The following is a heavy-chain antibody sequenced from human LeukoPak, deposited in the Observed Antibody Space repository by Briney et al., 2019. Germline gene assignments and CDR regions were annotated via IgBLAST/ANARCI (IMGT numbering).Heavy chain of an antibody. CDR3: AKKMPGNGDRLDY. D-gene: IGHD2-8*01. CDR1: GFPFSKYG. Sequence: PGGSLRLSCAGSGFPFSKYGMHWVRQAPGKGLEWVAYMQFDGNNEKYGDSAKGRFTISRDNSKNTLYLQMDSLKEEDTAVYYCAKKMPGNGDRLDYWGQGTLLTVSS. V-gene: IGHV3-30*02. CDR2: MQFDGNNE. J-gene: IGHJ4*02.